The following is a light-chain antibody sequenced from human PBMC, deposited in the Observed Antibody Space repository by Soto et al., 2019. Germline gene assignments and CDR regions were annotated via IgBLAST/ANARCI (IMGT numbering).Light chain of an antibody. CDR3: QQYHSSLWT. J-gene: IGKJ1*01. Sequence: EIVLTQPPGTLSLSPGERATLSCRASQTVSSIYLAWYQQKPGQAPRLLIYNGSNRATGIPDRFSGSGSGTAFTLTISRLEPEDFAVYYCQQYHSSLWTFGQGTKVDIK. V-gene: IGKV3-20*01. CDR1: QTVSSIY. CDR2: NGS.